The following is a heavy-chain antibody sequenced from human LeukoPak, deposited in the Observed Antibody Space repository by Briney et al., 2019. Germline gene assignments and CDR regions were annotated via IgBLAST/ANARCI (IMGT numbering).Heavy chain of an antibody. CDR1: GYMFSTYG. J-gene: IGHJ5*02. D-gene: IGHD2-2*01. Sequence: ASVKVSRKASGYMFSTYGINWVRQAPGQGLEWMGWIGTKNDNRNYAEKFQGRVTMTADTSTSTAYMELRSLRSDDTAAYYCARDDIEYCSPTSCGWFDPGGQGTLVTVDS. CDR2: IGTKNDNR. CDR3: ARDDIEYCSPTSCGWFDP. V-gene: IGHV1-18*01.